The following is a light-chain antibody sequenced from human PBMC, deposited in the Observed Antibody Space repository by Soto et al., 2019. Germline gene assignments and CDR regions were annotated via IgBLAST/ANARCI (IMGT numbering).Light chain of an antibody. CDR2: DAS. CDR3: QQYSSSPLT. CDR1: QTLTNNY. Sequence: EIVLTHSPGTLSLSPGEIATLYFSASQTLTNNYLAWYQQKPGQAPRLVIYDASSRATGIPDRFSASGSGTDFTLTISRLEPEDVAVYYCQQYSSSPLTFGQGTKVDI. V-gene: IGKV3-20*01. J-gene: IGKJ1*01.